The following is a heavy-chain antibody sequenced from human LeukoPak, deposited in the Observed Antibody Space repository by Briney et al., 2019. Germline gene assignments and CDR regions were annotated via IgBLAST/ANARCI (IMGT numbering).Heavy chain of an antibody. CDR1: GSSFTSYW. D-gene: IGHD3-3*01. Sequence: GASLQISFKGSGSSFTSYWIGWVRQLPGKGLEWMGIIYPGDSDTRYSPSFQGQVTISADKSISTAYLQWSSLKASDTAMYYCARLEVRYYDFRHVDYWGQGNLVTVSS. CDR2: IYPGDSDT. J-gene: IGHJ4*02. V-gene: IGHV5-51*01. CDR3: ARLEVRYYDFRHVDY.